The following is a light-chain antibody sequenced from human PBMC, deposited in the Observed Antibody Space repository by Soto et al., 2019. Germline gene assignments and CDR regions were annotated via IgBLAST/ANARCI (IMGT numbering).Light chain of an antibody. CDR2: GAS. CDR3: QQANGDPWT. CDR1: HDVRSW. J-gene: IGKJ1*01. V-gene: IGKV1-12*02. Sequence: DIQMTQSPSSVSASVGDRVTISCRASHDVRSWLAWYQQNPGKAPNLQIYGASTLQSGVPSRFRGSRSGTVFTLTISRLQPEDFATYYCQQANGDPWTFGQGTEVEIK.